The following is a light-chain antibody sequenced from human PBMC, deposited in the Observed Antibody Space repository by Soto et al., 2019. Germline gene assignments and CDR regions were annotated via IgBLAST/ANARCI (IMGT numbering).Light chain of an antibody. V-gene: IGKV3-15*01. J-gene: IGKJ1*01. CDR3: QQYNSWPRT. CDR1: QSINSN. Sequence: EINMTQSPATLSVSPGERVTLSCLASQSINSNLAWFQQKPGKAPRLLVYGASTRATGIPSRFSGSGSGTEFTLTINSLQSEDFAVYFCQQYNSWPRTFGQGTKVDI. CDR2: GAS.